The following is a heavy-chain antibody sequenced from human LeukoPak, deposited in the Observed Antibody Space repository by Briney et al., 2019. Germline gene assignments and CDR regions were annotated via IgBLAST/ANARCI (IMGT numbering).Heavy chain of an antibody. CDR1: GFTFSSYA. CDR2: ISDRGGST. D-gene: IGHD2-15*01. J-gene: IGHJ4*02. V-gene: IGHV3-23*01. CDR3: AKDRGDFVLVVAPTSDY. Sequence: PGGSLRLSCAASGFTFSSYAMTWVRQAPGKGLEWVSSISDRGGSTYYADSVKGRFTISRDNSKNTLSLQMNSLRAEDTAVYYCAKDRGDFVLVVAPTSDYWGQGTLVTVSS.